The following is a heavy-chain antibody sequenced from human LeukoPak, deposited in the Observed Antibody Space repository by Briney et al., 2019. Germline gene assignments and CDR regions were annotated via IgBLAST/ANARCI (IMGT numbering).Heavy chain of an antibody. Sequence: SETLSLTCTLSGVSMRSYYWIYSRQPPGKGLEWIGYIYYSGSTNYNPSLKRRVTISVDTSKNQFSLKLCSMTAADTAVYSAARGGYCSGGGCFALDYWGQGSLVTVSS. V-gene: IGHV4-59*12. CDR2: IYYSGST. J-gene: IGHJ4*02. D-gene: IGHD2-15*01. CDR3: ARGGYCSGGGCFALDY. CDR1: GVSMRSYY.